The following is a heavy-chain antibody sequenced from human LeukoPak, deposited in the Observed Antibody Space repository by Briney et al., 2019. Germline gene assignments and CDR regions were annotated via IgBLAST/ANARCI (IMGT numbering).Heavy chain of an antibody. Sequence: PSETRSLTCAVSGGTFRGFFWSWIRQPPGKGPAWIGEIDHSGSTNYDPSLESRVTLSVDTSKNQVSLTLNSATAADAAVYYCARGLRFHIGSGNWFDLWGQGTLVTVSS. D-gene: IGHD3-10*01. CDR3: ARGLRFHIGSGNWFDL. J-gene: IGHJ5*02. CDR2: IDHSGST. V-gene: IGHV4-34*01. CDR1: GGTFRGFF.